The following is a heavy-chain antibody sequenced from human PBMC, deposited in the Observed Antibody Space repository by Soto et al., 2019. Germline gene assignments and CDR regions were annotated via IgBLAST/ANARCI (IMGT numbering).Heavy chain of an antibody. CDR3: ARESGDNWDYEAY. J-gene: IGHJ4*02. CDR2: IYASGNT. Sequence: SETLSLTCTVSGGSISSYHWSWIRQSAGKGLEWIGRIYASGNTHYNPSLKSRVTVSTDTSKNQFFLTVNSVTAADSAVYYCARESGDNWDYEAYWGQGTPVTVSS. CDR1: GGSISSYH. V-gene: IGHV4-4*07. D-gene: IGHD1-7*01.